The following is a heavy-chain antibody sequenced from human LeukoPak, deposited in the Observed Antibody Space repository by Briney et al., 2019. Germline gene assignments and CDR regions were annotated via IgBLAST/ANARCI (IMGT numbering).Heavy chain of an antibody. D-gene: IGHD1-26*01. CDR1: GFTFSSYD. CDR2: IGTAGDT. V-gene: IGHV3-13*01. CDR3: ARGSGIVGATPAGFDY. J-gene: IGHJ4*02. Sequence: GGSLRLSCAASGFTFSSYDMHWVRHATGKGLEWVSAIGTAGDTYYPGSVKGRFTISRENAKNSLYLQMNSLRAGDTAVYYCARGSGIVGATPAGFDYWGQGTLVTVSS.